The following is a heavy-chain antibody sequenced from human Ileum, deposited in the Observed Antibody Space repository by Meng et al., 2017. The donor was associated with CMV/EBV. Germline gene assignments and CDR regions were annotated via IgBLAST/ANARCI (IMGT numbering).Heavy chain of an antibody. CDR2: IYYSGGT. CDR3: ARHMYDFWSGSLSETDY. V-gene: IGHV4-39*01. J-gene: IGHJ4*02. Sequence: RSSSYYWGWIRQPPGEGLEWIGGIYYSGGTYYNPSIKSRVTISVDTSKNQFSLKLSSVTAADTAVYYCARHMYDFWSGSLSETDYWGQGTLVTVSS. D-gene: IGHD3-3*01. CDR1: RSSSYY.